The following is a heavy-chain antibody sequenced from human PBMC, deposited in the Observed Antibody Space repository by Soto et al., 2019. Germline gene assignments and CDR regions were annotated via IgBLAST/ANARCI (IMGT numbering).Heavy chain of an antibody. CDR2: INPSGGST. CDR3: GRDREGGNSPLVWAFDY. J-gene: IGHJ4*02. V-gene: IGHV1-46*04. Sequence: QVQLVQSGAEVRRPGASVKVSCRASGYTFTDYHMHWVRQAPGQGLEWMGIINPSGGSTSYAQRLQGRVTMTRDTSTSTVHMELSSLRSEDTAVYFCGRDREGGNSPLVWAFDYWGQGTLVTVSS. CDR1: GYTFTDYH. D-gene: IGHD5-18*01.